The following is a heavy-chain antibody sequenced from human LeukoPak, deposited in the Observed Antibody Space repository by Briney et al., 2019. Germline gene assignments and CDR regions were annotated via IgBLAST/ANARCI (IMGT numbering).Heavy chain of an antibody. Sequence: GGSLRLSCAASGFTFSSYSMNWVRQAPGKGLEWVSSISSSSSYIYYADSVKGRFTISRDNAKNSLYLQMNSLRAEDTAVYYCARKEYYYDSSGYYYVHDYWGQGTLVTVSS. CDR1: GFTFSSYS. CDR2: ISSSSSYI. D-gene: IGHD3-22*01. V-gene: IGHV3-21*01. J-gene: IGHJ4*02. CDR3: ARKEYYYDSSGYYYVHDY.